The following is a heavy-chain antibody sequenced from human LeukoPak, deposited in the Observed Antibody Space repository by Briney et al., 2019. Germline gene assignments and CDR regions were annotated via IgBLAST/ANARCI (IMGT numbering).Heavy chain of an antibody. CDR1: GGSIGSRDHY. Sequence: SETLSLTCTVSGGSIGSRDHYWSWIRQPPGNGLEWIGYIYYSGSTCYNPPLKSRVTISADTSENQFSLRLRSVTDADTAVYYCVRGGGLPNCGGYCPPDTWGQGKMVIVSS. CDR2: IYYSGST. J-gene: IGHJ3*02. V-gene: IGHV4-30-4*01. D-gene: IGHD2-21*02. CDR3: VRGGGLPNCGGYCPPDT.